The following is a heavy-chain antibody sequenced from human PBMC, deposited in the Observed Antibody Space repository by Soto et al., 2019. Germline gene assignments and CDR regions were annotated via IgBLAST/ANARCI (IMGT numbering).Heavy chain of an antibody. D-gene: IGHD2-15*01. CDR1: GGSISSSSYY. V-gene: IGHV4-39*01. J-gene: IGHJ5*02. CDR2: IYYSGST. CDR3: ASYPPAYCSGGSCYGKGFDP. Sequence: SETLSLTCTVSGGSISSSSYYWGWIRQPPGKGLEWIGRIYYSGSTYYNPSLKSRVTISVDTSKNQFSLKLSSVTAADTAVYYCASYPPAYCSGGSCYGKGFDPWGQRTLVTVSS.